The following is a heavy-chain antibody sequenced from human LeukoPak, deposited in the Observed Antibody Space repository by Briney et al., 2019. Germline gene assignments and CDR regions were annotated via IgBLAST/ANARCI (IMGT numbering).Heavy chain of an antibody. CDR2: INAGNGNT. V-gene: IGHV1-3*01. CDR1: GYTFTSYA. CDR3: ARDGAGGDYYYGMDV. D-gene: IGHD2-8*02. J-gene: IGHJ6*02. Sequence: ASVKVSCKASGYTFTSYAMHWVRQAPGQRLEWMGWINAGNGNTKYSQKFQGRVTITRDTSASTAYMELSSLRSEDTAVYYCARDGAGGDYYYGMDVWGQGTTVTVSS.